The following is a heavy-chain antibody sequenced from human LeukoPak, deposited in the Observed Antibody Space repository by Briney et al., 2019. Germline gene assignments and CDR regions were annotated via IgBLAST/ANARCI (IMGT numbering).Heavy chain of an antibody. Sequence: GGSLRLSCAASGFTFSNAWMSWVRQAPGKGLEWVGRIKSKTAGGTTDYATPVKGRFTISRDDSKNTLYLQMNSLKTEDTAVYYCTQEGTGTADYYYCMDVWGKGTTVTVSS. CDR2: IKSKTAGGTT. D-gene: IGHD1-1*01. CDR3: TQEGTGTADYYYCMDV. J-gene: IGHJ6*03. V-gene: IGHV3-15*01. CDR1: GFTFSNAW.